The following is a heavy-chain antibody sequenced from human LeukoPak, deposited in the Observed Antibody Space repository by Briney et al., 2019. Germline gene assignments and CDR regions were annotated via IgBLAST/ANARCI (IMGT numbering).Heavy chain of an antibody. CDR2: INQDGSGK. V-gene: IGHV3-7*03. Sequence: GGSLRLSCAASGFTFSSYWMSWVRQAPGKGLEWVANINQDGSGKYYVDSVKGRFTISRDNAKNSLYLQMNSLRAEDTAVYYCARDVQQLVSRGDFWGQGTLVTVSS. J-gene: IGHJ4*02. CDR1: GFTFSSYW. CDR3: ARDVQQLVSRGDF. D-gene: IGHD6-13*01.